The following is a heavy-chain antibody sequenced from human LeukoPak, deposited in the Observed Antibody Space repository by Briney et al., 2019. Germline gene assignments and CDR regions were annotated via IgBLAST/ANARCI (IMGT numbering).Heavy chain of an antibody. Sequence: SETLSLTCTVSGGSISSSSYYWGWIRQPPGKGLEWIGNIYYSGSTYYNPSLKSRVTISLDTSKNQFSLNLSSMTAADTAVYYCARVGYYPDYYMDVWGKGTTVTVSS. CDR2: IYYSGST. J-gene: IGHJ6*03. CDR1: GGSISSSSYY. CDR3: ARVGYYPDYYMDV. D-gene: IGHD2-21*01. V-gene: IGHV4-39*01.